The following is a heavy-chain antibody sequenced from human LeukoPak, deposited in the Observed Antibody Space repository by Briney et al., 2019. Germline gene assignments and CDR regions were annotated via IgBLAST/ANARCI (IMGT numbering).Heavy chain of an antibody. CDR1: GFTLSTFD. V-gene: IGHV3-21*06. Sequence: GGSLRLSCAASGFTLSTFDMNWVRQAPGKGLEWVSSISTSSRYIYYRDSVKGRFTISRDDARNSLYLQMNSLTVEDTAVYYCARADCSGSTCYLRHSWFDPWGQGTLVTVSS. D-gene: IGHD2-2*01. J-gene: IGHJ5*02. CDR2: ISTSSRYI. CDR3: ARADCSGSTCYLRHSWFDP.